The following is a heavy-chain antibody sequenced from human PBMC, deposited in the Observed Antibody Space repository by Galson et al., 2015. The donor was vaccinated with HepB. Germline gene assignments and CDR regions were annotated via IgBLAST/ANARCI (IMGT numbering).Heavy chain of an antibody. Sequence: SLRLSCAASGFKFSSYSMNWVRQAPGKGLEWVSFISASSSYIYYADSVKGRFSISRDNAKNSLYLQMNSLRAEDTAVYYCARENYGSGSYYNPKWFDPWGQGTLVTVSS. J-gene: IGHJ5*02. D-gene: IGHD3-10*01. CDR2: ISASSSYI. CDR1: GFKFSSYS. V-gene: IGHV3-21*01. CDR3: ARENYGSGSYYNPKWFDP.